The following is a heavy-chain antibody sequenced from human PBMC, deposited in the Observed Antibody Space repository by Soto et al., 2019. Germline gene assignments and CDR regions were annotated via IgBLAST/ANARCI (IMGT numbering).Heavy chain of an antibody. J-gene: IGHJ6*02. CDR1: GFTFSSYA. D-gene: IGHD6-6*01. V-gene: IGHV3-23*01. CDR2: ISGSGGST. Sequence: GGSLRLSCAASGFTFSSYAMSWVRQAPGKGLEWVSAISGSGGSTYYADSVKGRFTISRDNSKNTLYLQMNSLRAEDTAVYYCTIAARPKEYYGMDVWGQGTTVTVSS. CDR3: TIAARPKEYYGMDV.